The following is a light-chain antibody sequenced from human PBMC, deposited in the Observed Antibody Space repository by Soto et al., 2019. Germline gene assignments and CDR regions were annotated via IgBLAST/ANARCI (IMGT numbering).Light chain of an antibody. CDR1: SSDVGGYNY. Sequence: QSALTQPASVSGSPGQSITISCTGTSSDVGGYNYVSWYQHHPGKAPKLMIYEVSNRPSGVSNRFSGSKSGNTASLTISGLQAEDEAHYYCSSYTSSSTLVFGGGTKLTV. J-gene: IGLJ2*01. CDR3: SSYTSSSTLV. V-gene: IGLV2-14*01. CDR2: EVS.